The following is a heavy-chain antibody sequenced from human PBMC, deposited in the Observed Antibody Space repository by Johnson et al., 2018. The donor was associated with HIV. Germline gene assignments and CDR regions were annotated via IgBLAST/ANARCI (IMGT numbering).Heavy chain of an antibody. CDR2: ISYDGSNK. V-gene: IGHV3-30*18. Sequence: QVQLVESGGGVVQPGRSLRLSCAASGFTFSSYGMHWVRQAPGKGLEWVAVISYDGSNKYYADSVKGRFTISRDNSKNTLYLQMNSLRAEDTAVYYCAKDMKIAARPYDAFDIWGQGTMVTVSS. CDR3: AKDMKIAARPYDAFDI. J-gene: IGHJ3*02. D-gene: IGHD6-6*01. CDR1: GFTFSSYG.